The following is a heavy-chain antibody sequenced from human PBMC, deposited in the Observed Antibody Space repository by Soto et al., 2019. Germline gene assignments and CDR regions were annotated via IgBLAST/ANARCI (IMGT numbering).Heavy chain of an antibody. D-gene: IGHD2-2*01. J-gene: IGHJ6*02. CDR2: IIPIFGTA. CDR1: GGTFSSYA. V-gene: IGHV1-69*01. Sequence: QVQLVQSGAEVKKPGSSVKVSCKASGGTFSSYAISWVRQAPGQGLEWMGGIIPIFGTANYAQKFQGRVTITADESTSTAYMALSSLRSDDTAVYYCAREDIVVVPAAMPYSYGMDVWGQGTTVTVSS. CDR3: AREDIVVVPAAMPYSYGMDV.